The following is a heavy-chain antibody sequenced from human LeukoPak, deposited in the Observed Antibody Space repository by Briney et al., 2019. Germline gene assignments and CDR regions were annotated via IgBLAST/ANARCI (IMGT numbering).Heavy chain of an antibody. Sequence: PSETLSLTCTVSGGSISSYYWSWIRQPPGKGPEWIGYIYYSGSTNYNPSLKSRVTISVDTSKNQFSLKLSSVTAADTAVYYCARLISDGSGPENWFDPWGQGTLVTVSS. J-gene: IGHJ5*02. V-gene: IGHV4-59*08. CDR3: ARLISDGSGPENWFDP. CDR1: GGSISSYY. D-gene: IGHD3-10*01. CDR2: IYYSGST.